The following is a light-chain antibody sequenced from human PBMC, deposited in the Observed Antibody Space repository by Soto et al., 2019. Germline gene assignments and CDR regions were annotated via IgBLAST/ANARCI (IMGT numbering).Light chain of an antibody. V-gene: IGKV4-1*01. CDR1: QSVLSSSNNKNY. CDR2: WAS. CDR3: EQYYGSPYT. Sequence: DIVMTQSPDSLAVSLGGRATINCKSSQSVLSSSNNKNYLAWYQQKPGQPPMLLLYWASTRASGVPDRFSGSGSGTDFTLTITSVQAEDVALYYCEQYYGSPYTFGQGTKLEI. J-gene: IGKJ2*01.